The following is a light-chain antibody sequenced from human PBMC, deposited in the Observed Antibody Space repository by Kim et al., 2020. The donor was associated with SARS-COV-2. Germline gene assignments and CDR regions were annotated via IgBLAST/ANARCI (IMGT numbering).Light chain of an antibody. CDR1: SSDVGSYNL. V-gene: IGLV2-23*02. CDR2: EVS. Sequence: QSALTQPASVSGSPGQSITISCTGTSSDVGSYNLVSWYQQHPGKAPKLMIYEVSKRPSGVSNRFSGSKSGNTASLTISGLQAEDGADYFCCSYAGSSTSVFGTGTKV. CDR3: CSYAGSSTSV. J-gene: IGLJ1*01.